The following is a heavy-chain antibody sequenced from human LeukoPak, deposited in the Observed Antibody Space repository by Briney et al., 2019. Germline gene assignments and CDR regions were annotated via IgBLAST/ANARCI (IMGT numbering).Heavy chain of an antibody. J-gene: IGHJ4*02. Sequence: SETLSLTCAVYGGSFSGYYRSWIRQPPGKGLEWIGEINHSGSTNYNPSLKSRVTISVDTSKNQFSLKLSSVTAADTAVYYCARGGIAAAGPQKIYYFDYWGQGTLVTVSS. CDR3: ARGGIAAAGPQKIYYFDY. CDR2: INHSGST. V-gene: IGHV4-34*01. CDR1: GGSFSGYY. D-gene: IGHD6-13*01.